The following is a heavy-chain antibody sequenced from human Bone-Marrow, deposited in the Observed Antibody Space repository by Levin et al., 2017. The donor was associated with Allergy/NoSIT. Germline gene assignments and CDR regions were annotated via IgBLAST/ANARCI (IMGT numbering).Heavy chain of an antibody. Sequence: GGSLRLSCADSALTFSDDYMTWIRQAPGKGLEWLSYISPSGTPIFYADSVKGRFIVSRDNAKNSLYLQLDSLRAEDTAVYYCASERCSSAGCYLDFWGQGSLVTVSP. J-gene: IGHJ4*02. D-gene: IGHD2-2*01. CDR2: ISPSGTPI. CDR3: ASERCSSAGCYLDF. V-gene: IGHV3-11*01. CDR1: ALTFSDDY.